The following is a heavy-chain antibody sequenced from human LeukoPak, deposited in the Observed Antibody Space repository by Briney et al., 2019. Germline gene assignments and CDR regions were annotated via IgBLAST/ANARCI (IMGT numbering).Heavy chain of an antibody. V-gene: IGHV3-72*01. CDR1: GFTFSDYY. Sequence: PGGSLRLSCAASGFTFSDYYMDWVRQAPGKGLEWVGRIRNKANSYTTEYAASVEGRFTVSRDDSKNVLYLQTNSLKTEDTAVYYCARDLGQNSFDYWGQGTLVTVSS. D-gene: IGHD3-10*01. CDR2: IRNKANSYTT. J-gene: IGHJ4*02. CDR3: ARDLGQNSFDY.